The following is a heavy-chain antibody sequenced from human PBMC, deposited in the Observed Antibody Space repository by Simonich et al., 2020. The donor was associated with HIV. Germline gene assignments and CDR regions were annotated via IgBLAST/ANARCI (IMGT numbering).Heavy chain of an antibody. CDR2: ISSSSSYI. CDR3: ARDGRKGSSTSCSDY. CDR1: GFTFSSYS. V-gene: IGHV3-21*01. J-gene: IGHJ4*02. Sequence: EVQLLESGGGLVKPGGSLRLSCAASGFTFSSYSMNWVNQAPGKGLGWVSSISSSSSYIYYAESVKGRFTISRDNAKNSLYLQMNRLRAEDTAVYYCARDGRKGSSTSCSDYWGQGTLVTVSS. D-gene: IGHD2-2*01.